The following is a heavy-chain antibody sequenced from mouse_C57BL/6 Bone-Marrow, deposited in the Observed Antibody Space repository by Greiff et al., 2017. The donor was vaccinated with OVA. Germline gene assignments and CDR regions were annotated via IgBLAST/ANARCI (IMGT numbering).Heavy chain of an antibody. CDR3: YYYGSSYWYFDV. V-gene: IGHV1-15*01. CDR2: IDPETGGT. Sequence: QVQLQQSGAELVRPGASVTLSCKASGYTFTDYEMHWVKQTPVHGLEWIGAIDPETGGTAYNQKFKGKAILTADKSSSTAYMELRSLTSEDSAVYYCYYYGSSYWYFDVWGTGTTVTVSS. J-gene: IGHJ1*03. D-gene: IGHD1-1*01. CDR1: GYTFTDYE.